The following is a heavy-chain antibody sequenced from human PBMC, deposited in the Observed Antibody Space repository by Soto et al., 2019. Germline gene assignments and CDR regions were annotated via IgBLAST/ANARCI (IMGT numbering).Heavy chain of an antibody. Sequence: EIPLLESGGGLAQPGGSLRLSCVASGFSFSEYGMSWVRQTPQKTLEWVASISGNKMTTFYPDSVKGRFFISRDNSDNTLHLQMNSLRADDTAIYYCAKRRLNTCASLSDWWGQGVQVTVSS. V-gene: IGHV3-23*01. CDR2: ISGNKMTT. J-gene: IGHJ1*01. CDR1: GFSFSEYG. D-gene: IGHD3-16*02. CDR3: AKRRLNTCASLSDW.